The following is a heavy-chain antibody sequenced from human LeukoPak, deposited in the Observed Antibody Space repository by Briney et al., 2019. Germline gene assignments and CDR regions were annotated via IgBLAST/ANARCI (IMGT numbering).Heavy chain of an antibody. J-gene: IGHJ6*03. CDR1: GFTFDDYA. V-gene: IGHV3-43D*03. CDR2: ISWDGGST. D-gene: IGHD6-13*01. CDR3: AKDGSPYSSSWYKTYYYYMDV. Sequence: GGSLRLSCAASGFTFDDYAMHWVRQAPGKGLEWVSLISWDGGSTYYADSVKGRFTISRDNSKNSLYLQMNSLRAEDTALYYCAKDGSPYSSSWYKTYYYYMDVWGKGTTVTVSS.